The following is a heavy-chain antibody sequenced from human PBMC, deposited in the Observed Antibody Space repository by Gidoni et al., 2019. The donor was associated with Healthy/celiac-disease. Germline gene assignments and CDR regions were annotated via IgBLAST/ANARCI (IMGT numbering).Heavy chain of an antibody. V-gene: IGHV4-31*03. D-gene: IGHD5-18*01. Sequence: QVQLQESGPGLVQPSQTLSLTCTVSGGSISRGGYYWSWIRQHPGKGLAWIGYIYYSGSTYYNPSLKSRVTISVDTSKNQFSLKLSSVTAADTAVYYCARDSAMVKGRWFDPWGQGTLVTVSS. J-gene: IGHJ5*02. CDR2: IYYSGST. CDR1: GGSISRGGYY. CDR3: ARDSAMVKGRWFDP.